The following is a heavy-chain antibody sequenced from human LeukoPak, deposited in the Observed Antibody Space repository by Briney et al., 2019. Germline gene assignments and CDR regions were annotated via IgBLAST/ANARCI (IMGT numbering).Heavy chain of an antibody. Sequence: ASVKVSCKASGYTFTSYGISWVRQAPGQGLEWMGWISAYNGNTNYAQKLQGRVTMTTDTSTSTAYMELRSLRSDDTAVYYCARDWYYDFWSVPRWIWFDPWGQGTLVTVSS. CDR2: ISAYNGNT. V-gene: IGHV1-18*01. CDR1: GYTFTSYG. CDR3: ARDWYYDFWSVPRWIWFDP. J-gene: IGHJ5*02. D-gene: IGHD3-3*01.